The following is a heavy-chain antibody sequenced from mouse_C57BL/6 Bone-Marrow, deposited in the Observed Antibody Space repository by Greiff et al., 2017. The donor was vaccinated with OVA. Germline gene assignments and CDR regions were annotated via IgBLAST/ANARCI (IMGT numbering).Heavy chain of an antibody. CDR1: GFSLTSYG. CDR2: IWSGGST. D-gene: IGHD2-3*01. J-gene: IGHJ4*01. CDR3: ARMGGYSPYAMDY. V-gene: IGHV2-2*01. Sequence: VQRVESGPGLVQPSQSLSITCTVSGFSLTSYGVHWVRQSPGKGLEWLGVIWSGGSTDYNAAFISRLSISKDNSKSQVFFKMNSLQADDTAIYYCARMGGYSPYAMDYWGQGTSVTVSS.